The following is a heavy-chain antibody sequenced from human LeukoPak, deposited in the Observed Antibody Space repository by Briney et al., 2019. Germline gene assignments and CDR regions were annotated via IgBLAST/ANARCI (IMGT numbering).Heavy chain of an antibody. V-gene: IGHV1-69*01. J-gene: IGHJ6*02. CDR3: ASGTGYGSEYYYYGMDV. D-gene: IGHD3-10*01. Sequence: ASVKVSCKASGGTSSSYAISWVRQAPGQGLEWMGGIIPIFGTANCAQKFQGRVTITADESTSTAYMELSSLRSEDTAVYYCASGTGYGSEYYYYGMDVWGQGTTVTVSS. CDR2: IIPIFGTA. CDR1: GGTSSSYA.